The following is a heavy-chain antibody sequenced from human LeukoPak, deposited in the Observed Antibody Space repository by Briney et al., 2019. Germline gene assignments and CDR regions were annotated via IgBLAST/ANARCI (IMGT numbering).Heavy chain of an antibody. J-gene: IGHJ4*02. V-gene: IGHV3-21*01. CDR1: GFTFSACS. CDR3: AREGYSYGYGDY. D-gene: IGHD5-18*01. CDR2: IDHSSNYI. Sequence: SGGSLRLSCAASGFTFSACSMTWARQAPGKGLEWVASIDHSSNYIYYADSVKGRFTISRDNAKNSLYLQMNSLRAEDTAVYYCAREGYSYGYGDYWGQGTLVTVSS.